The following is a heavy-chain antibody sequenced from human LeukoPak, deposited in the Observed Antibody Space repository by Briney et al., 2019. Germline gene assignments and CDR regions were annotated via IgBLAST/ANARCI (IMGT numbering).Heavy chain of an antibody. CDR2: ISYSGST. CDR1: GGSFSGYY. D-gene: IGHD4-11*01. J-gene: IGHJ3*02. Sequence: SETLSLTCAVYGGSFSGYYWSWIRQPPGKGLEWIGSISYSGSTYYNPSLKSRVTISVDTSKNQFSLKLTSLTAADTAVYYCARSVASVTTIFNAFDIWGQGTMVTVSS. CDR3: ARSVASVTTIFNAFDI. V-gene: IGHV4-34*01.